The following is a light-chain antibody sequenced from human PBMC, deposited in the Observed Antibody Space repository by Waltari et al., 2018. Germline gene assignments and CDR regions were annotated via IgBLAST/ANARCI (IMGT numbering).Light chain of an antibody. J-gene: IGKJ2*01. Sequence: EIVMTQSRVTMSVSPGEGVTISCTASESVGTDVAWYRHNPGQPPRLLIYFGSTRATGVPARIIGSGSGTDFSLTISSLESEDFAFYYCQQSRQWPRRTFGQGTKLE. CDR2: FGS. V-gene: IGKV3D-15*01. CDR3: QQSRQWPRRT. CDR1: ESVGTD.